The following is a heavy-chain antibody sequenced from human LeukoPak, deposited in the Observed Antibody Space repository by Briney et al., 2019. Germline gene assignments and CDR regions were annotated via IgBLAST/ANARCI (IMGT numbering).Heavy chain of an antibody. CDR1: GFTFDDYG. J-gene: IGHJ4*02. D-gene: IGHD3-22*01. CDR3: ARDYYDSSGYYVFDY. CDR2: ISYDGSNK. V-gene: IGHV3-30*03. Sequence: GGSLRLSCAASGFTFDDYGMSWVRQAPGKGLEWVAVISYDGSNKYYADSVKGRFTISRDNSKNTLYLQMNSLRAEDTAVYYCARDYYDSSGYYVFDYWGQGTLVTVSS.